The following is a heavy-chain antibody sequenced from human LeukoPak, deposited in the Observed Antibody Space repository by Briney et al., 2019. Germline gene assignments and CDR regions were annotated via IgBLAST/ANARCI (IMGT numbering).Heavy chain of an antibody. J-gene: IGHJ6*03. CDR1: GYTFTSYD. Sequence: GASVKVSCKASGYTFTSYDINWVRQATGQGLEWMGWMNPNSGSTGYAQKFQGRVTITRNTSISTAYMELSSLRSEDTAVYYCARAAATVNWEFMDYYYYMDVWGKGTTVTVSS. V-gene: IGHV1-8*03. CDR2: MNPNSGST. D-gene: IGHD7-27*01. CDR3: ARAAATVNWEFMDYYYYMDV.